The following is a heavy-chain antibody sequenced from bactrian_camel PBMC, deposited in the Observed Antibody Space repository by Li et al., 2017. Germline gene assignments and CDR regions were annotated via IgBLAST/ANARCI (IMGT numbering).Heavy chain of an antibody. D-gene: IGHD2*01. V-gene: IGHV3S31*01. Sequence: VQLVESGGDSVQAGGSLRLSCTAPGFTFSSCAMAWVRQAPGKGLEWVSSINIYGDSTYYTDSVKGRFTISKDSAKNTLDLQMNSLELEDTAMYYCAASPAGYCYFWRVMGYDFWGQGTQVTVS. J-gene: IGHJ4*01. CDR2: INIYGDST. CDR1: GFTFSSCA. CDR3: AASPAGYCYFWRVMGYDF.